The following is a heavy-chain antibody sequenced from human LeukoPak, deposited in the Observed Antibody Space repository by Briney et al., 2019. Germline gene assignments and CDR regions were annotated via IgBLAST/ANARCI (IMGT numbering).Heavy chain of an antibody. V-gene: IGHV1-2*02. Sequence: GASVKVSCKASGYTSTGYYMHWVRQAPGQGLEWMGWINPNSGGTNYAQKFQGRVTMTRDTSISTAYMELSRLRSDDTAVYYCAREGSGSYTGFDYWGQGTLVTVSS. CDR2: INPNSGGT. CDR1: GYTSTGYY. J-gene: IGHJ4*02. CDR3: AREGSGSYTGFDY. D-gene: IGHD1-26*01.